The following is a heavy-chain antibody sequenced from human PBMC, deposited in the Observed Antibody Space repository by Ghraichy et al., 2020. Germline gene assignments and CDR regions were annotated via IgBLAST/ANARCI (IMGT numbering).Heavy chain of an antibody. V-gene: IGHV3-30*03. CDR1: GFTFSGYA. J-gene: IGHJ3*02. D-gene: IGHD3-3*01. CDR3: ARTHYFRSGAFDI. CDR2: ISYDGSNK. Sequence: GESLRLSCAASGFTFSGYAMHWVRQTPGKGLEWVAVISYDGSNKYYINSVKGRFTISRDNSNSTLYLQMTSLRADDTALYYCARTHYFRSGAFDIWGQGTMVTVSS.